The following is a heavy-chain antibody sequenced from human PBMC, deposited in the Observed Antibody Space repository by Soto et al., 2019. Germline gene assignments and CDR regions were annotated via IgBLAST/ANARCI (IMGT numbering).Heavy chain of an antibody. Sequence: PSETLSLTCTVSGGSISSSSYYLGWIRQPPGKGLEWIGSIYYSGSTYYNPSLKSRVTISVDTSKNQFSLKLSSVTAADTAVYYCARHNDYGDYVGNYYFDYGGQGTLVTVSS. J-gene: IGHJ4*02. V-gene: IGHV4-39*01. D-gene: IGHD4-17*01. CDR2: IYYSGST. CDR3: ARHNDYGDYVGNYYFDY. CDR1: GGSISSSSYY.